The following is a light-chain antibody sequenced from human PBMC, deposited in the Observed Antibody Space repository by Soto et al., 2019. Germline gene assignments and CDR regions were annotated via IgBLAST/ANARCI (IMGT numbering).Light chain of an antibody. CDR3: CSFAGSFYV. J-gene: IGLJ1*01. CDR1: SRDVDAYDF. Sequence: QSALTQPRSVSGSPGQSVAISCTGTSRDVDAYDFVSWYQHHPGKAPKLIISEVSKRPSGVSHRFSGSKSGNTASLTISGLQAEDEAYYFCCSFAGSFYVFGTGTKLTVL. CDR2: EVS. V-gene: IGLV2-11*01.